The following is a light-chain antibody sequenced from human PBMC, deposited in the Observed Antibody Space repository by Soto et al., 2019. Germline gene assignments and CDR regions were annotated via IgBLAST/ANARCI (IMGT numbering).Light chain of an antibody. CDR1: QSVSSNY. CDR2: GAS. Sequence: EIVLTQSPGTLSFSPGEIATLSCRASQSVSSNYLACYQQKPGQAPSLLIYGASTGAPGIPDRFSGSGSATDFTLTIIRLEPEDFAVYFCQQYGSSPITFGSGTKVEIK. V-gene: IGKV3-20*01. CDR3: QQYGSSPIT. J-gene: IGKJ4*01.